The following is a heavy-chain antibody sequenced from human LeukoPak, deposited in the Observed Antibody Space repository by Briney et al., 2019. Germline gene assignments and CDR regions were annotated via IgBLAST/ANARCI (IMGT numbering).Heavy chain of an antibody. Sequence: PSETLSLTCTVSGGSFSSYYWNWIRQPPGKGLEWIGSIYNNGNTNYNPSLKSRVTISVDTSTNQFSLKLNSVTAADTALYYCARSYGGFAWFDPWGQGTLVTVSS. V-gene: IGHV4-59*01. CDR2: IYNNGNT. D-gene: IGHD5-12*01. J-gene: IGHJ5*02. CDR3: ARSYGGFAWFDP. CDR1: GGSFSSYY.